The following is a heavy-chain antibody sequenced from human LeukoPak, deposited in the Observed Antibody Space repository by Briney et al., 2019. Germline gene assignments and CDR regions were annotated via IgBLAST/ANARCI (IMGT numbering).Heavy chain of an antibody. CDR3: ARDYDILTGTEFDY. Sequence: ASVKVSCQASGYTFTGYYMHWVRPAPGQGLEWMGWINPNSGGTNYPQTFQGRVTMTRDTSINTAYMELSSLTFDDTAVYYCARDYDILTGTEFDYWGQGALVTVSS. V-gene: IGHV1-2*02. D-gene: IGHD3-9*01. CDR2: INPNSGGT. J-gene: IGHJ4*02. CDR1: GYTFTGYY.